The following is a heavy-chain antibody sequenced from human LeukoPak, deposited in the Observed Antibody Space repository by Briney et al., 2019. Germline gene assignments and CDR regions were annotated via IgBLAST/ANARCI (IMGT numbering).Heavy chain of an antibody. J-gene: IGHJ4*02. CDR2: IYISGST. V-gene: IGHV4-4*07. CDR1: GYSISSGYY. CDR3: ARDRGTWNDDGFDY. Sequence: SETLSLTCTVSGYSISSGYYWAWIRQPAGKGLEWIGRIYISGSTNYNPSLKSRVTMSVDTSKNQFSLKLSSVTAADTAVYYCARDRGTWNDDGFDYWGQGTLVTVSS. D-gene: IGHD1-1*01.